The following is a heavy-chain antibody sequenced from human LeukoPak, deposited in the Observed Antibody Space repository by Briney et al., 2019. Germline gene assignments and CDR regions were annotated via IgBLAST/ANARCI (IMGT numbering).Heavy chain of an antibody. D-gene: IGHD3-22*01. V-gene: IGHV4-34*01. J-gene: IGHJ4*02. CDR2: ITHSGST. Sequence: SETLSLTCAVYGGSFSGYYWSWIRPPPGKGLEWIGEITHSGSTNYNPSLKSRVTISVDTSKNQFSLKLSSVTAADTAVYYCARVGYYDSSGYGYWGQGTLVTVSS. CDR3: ARVGYYDSSGYGY. CDR1: GGSFSGYY.